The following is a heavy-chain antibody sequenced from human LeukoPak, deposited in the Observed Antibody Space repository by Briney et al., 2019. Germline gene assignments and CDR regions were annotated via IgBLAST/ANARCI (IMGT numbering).Heavy chain of an antibody. CDR2: INHSGST. Sequence: SETLSLTCAVYGGSFSGYYWSWIRQPPGKGLEWIGEINHSGSTNYNPSLKSRVTISVDTSKNQFSLKLSSVTAADTAVYYCARGSRGYYDFWSGYYKYYFDYWGQGTLVTVSS. CDR1: GGSFSGYY. D-gene: IGHD3-3*01. J-gene: IGHJ4*02. CDR3: ARGSRGYYDFWSGYYKYYFDY. V-gene: IGHV4-34*01.